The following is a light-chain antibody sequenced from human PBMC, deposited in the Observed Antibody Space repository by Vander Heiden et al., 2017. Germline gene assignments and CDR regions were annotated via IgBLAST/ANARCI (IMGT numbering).Light chain of an antibody. Sequence: DVVSPQSPLSLPVTLRQPAPISCRSSQSLVNSAGTTYLTWFQQRPGQSPRRLIYMVSKRDSGAPDRFSGSGSGTDFTLRISRVEAEDVAIYYCMQGTHPYTFGQGTKLDIK. CDR2: MVS. J-gene: IGKJ2*01. CDR1: QSLVNSAGTTY. CDR3: MQGTHPYT. V-gene: IGKV2-30*01.